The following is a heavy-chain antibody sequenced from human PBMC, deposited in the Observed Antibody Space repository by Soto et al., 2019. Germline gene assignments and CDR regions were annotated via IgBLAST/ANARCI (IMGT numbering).Heavy chain of an antibody. J-gene: IGHJ4*02. V-gene: IGHV3-23*01. CDR1: GFTFSNYA. Sequence: EVQLLESGGDLVQPGGSLRLSCAASGFTFSNYAMSWVRQAPGKGLEWVSTISDTGDSTYYADSVRGRFTISRDNSKNTLYLQMDSLRAEDTAVFFCAKSPPSRNPRHTLTTCFDYWGQGALVTSSS. CDR2: ISDTGDST. CDR3: AKSPPSRNPRHTLTTCFDY. D-gene: IGHD4-17*01.